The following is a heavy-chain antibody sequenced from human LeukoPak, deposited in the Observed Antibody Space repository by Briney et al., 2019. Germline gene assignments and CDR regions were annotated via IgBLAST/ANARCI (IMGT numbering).Heavy chain of an antibody. J-gene: IGHJ4*02. CDR3: ARAVAGVDY. CDR1: GFTFSYYW. D-gene: IGHD6-19*01. V-gene: IGHV3-7*03. CDR2: IKQDGSEK. Sequence: GGSLRLSCAASGFTFSYYWMSWVRQAPGKGLEWVANIKQDGSEKYYVDSVKGRFTISRDNVKNSLYLQMNSLRAEDTAVYYCARAVAGVDYWGQGTLVTVSS.